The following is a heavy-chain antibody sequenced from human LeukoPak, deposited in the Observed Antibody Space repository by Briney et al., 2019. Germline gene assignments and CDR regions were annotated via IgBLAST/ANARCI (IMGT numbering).Heavy chain of an antibody. CDR1: GGSISGWY. J-gene: IGHJ4*02. V-gene: IGHV4-59*01. D-gene: IGHD6-19*01. CDR3: ARETSLAGFASGLGFNY. CDR2: IYGSGYT. Sequence: SQTLSLTCTVSGGSISGWYWSWIRQPPGKGLEWIGYIYGSGYTNYNPSLKSRVTMSIDTSKNHFSLKLTSVTAADTATYYCARETSLAGFASGLGFNYWGQGILVTVSS.